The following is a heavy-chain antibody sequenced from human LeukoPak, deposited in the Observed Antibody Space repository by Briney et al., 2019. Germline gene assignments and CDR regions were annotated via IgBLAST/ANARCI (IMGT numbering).Heavy chain of an antibody. D-gene: IGHD2-2*01. CDR2: IYYSGST. CDR3: ARFVVAPAAILGYWFDP. Sequence: SETLSLTCTVSGGSISSYYWSWIRQPPGKGLEWIGYIYYSGSTNYNPSLKSRVTISVDTSKNQFSLKLSSVTAADTAVYYCARFVVAPAAILGYWFDPWGQGTLVTVSS. V-gene: IGHV4-59*01. J-gene: IGHJ5*02. CDR1: GGSISSYY.